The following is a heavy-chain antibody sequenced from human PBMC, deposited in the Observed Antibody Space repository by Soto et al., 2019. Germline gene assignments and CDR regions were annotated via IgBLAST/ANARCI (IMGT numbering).Heavy chain of an antibody. CDR1: GASISSSAYY. CDR3: ARHTVITRLFDS. V-gene: IGHV4-39*01. Sequence: SETLSLTCTVSGASISSSAYYWGWIRQPPGQGLEFIGSMYYIGSTYFNPSLKTRVTISVDRSKNQFSLKLRSLTAADTAVYFCARHTVITRLFDSWGQGTLVTVSS. CDR2: MYYIGST. J-gene: IGHJ4*02. D-gene: IGHD4-17*01.